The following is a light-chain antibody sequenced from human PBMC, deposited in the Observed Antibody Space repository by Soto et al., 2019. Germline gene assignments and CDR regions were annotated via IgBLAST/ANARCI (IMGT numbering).Light chain of an antibody. CDR2: DAF. CDR1: QDITNY. V-gene: IGKV1-33*01. CDR3: RQAASLPQT. J-gene: IGKJ3*01. Sequence: DIQMTQSPSSLSASIGDNVTMTCQARQDITNYLNWYQQKAGKPPKLLIFDAFSLEEGVPSRFSGSGSGTDFTLTITSLRPEYLGTYYCRQAASLPQTFGPGTKVDIK.